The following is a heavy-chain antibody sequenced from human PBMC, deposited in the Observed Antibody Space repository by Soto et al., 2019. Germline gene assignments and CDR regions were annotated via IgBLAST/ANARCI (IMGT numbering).Heavy chain of an antibody. V-gene: IGHV3-30-3*01. CDR2: MSFDETKK. Sequence: QVRLVESGGGVVQPGRSLRLSCAASGLTFSHYAMHWVRQAPGKGLEWVAVMSFDETKKYHATSVEGRFTISRDNSLNTLDLKMNSLRAKDTSLYYCARSHAPYYYDTTGFFFGLDVWGQGTTVGVAS. CDR3: ARSHAPYYYDTTGFFFGLDV. CDR1: GLTFSHYA. D-gene: IGHD3-22*01. J-gene: IGHJ6*02.